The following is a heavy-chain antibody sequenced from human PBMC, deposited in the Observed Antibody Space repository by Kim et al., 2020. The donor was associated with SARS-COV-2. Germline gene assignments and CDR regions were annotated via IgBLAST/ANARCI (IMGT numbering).Heavy chain of an antibody. D-gene: IGHD2-15*01. Sequence: GGSLRLSCAASGFTFSGSAMHWVRQASGKGLEWVCRIRSKDNRYATAYAASVRGRFTISREDSKQTAQMQMNSMETEDTDEYYWTRRGKSDCPDYYYGM. CDR2: IRSKDNRYAT. J-gene: IGHJ6*01. CDR3: TRRGKSDCPDYYYGM. V-gene: IGHV3-73*01. CDR1: GFTFSGSA.